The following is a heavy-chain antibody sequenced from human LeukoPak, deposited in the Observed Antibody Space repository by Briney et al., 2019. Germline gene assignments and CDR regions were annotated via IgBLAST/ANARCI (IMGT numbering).Heavy chain of an antibody. CDR3: AKTSLSDPSGHYYYMDV. J-gene: IGHJ6*03. D-gene: IGHD3-3*01. V-gene: IGHV3-30*02. CDR2: IRFDGTSE. Sequence: SCKASGYTFTDYYMHWVRQAPGKGLEWVAFIRFDGTSEFYADSVKARFTISRDNSQNTVSLQLNNLRIEDTALYYCAKTSLSDPSGHYYYMDVWGKGTTVTVSS. CDR1: GYTFTDYY.